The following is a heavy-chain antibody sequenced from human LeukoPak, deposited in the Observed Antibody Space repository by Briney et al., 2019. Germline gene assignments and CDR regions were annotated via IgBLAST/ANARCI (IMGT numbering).Heavy chain of an antibody. Sequence: PGRSLRLSCAASGFTFSSYGMHWVRQAPGKGPEWVAVIWYDGSDKYYADSVKGRFTISRDNSKNTLYMQMNSLRADDTAVYYCARGLYYGSGSPTDYWGQGTLVTVSS. CDR2: IWYDGSDK. J-gene: IGHJ4*02. CDR3: ARGLYYGSGSPTDY. CDR1: GFTFSSYG. V-gene: IGHV3-33*01. D-gene: IGHD3-10*01.